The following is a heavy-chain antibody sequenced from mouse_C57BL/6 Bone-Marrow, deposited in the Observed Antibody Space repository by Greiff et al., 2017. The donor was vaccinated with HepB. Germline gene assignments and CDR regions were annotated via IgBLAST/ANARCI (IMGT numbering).Heavy chain of an antibody. D-gene: IGHD2-3*01. J-gene: IGHJ4*01. CDR2: IWSDGST. V-gene: IGHV2-6-1*01. Sequence: QVQLKESGPGLVAPSQSLSITCTVSGFSLTSYGVHWVRQPPGKGLEWLVVIWSDGSTTYNSALKSRLSISKDNSKSQVFLKMNSLQTDDTAMYYCARHGLLRPYYYAMDYWGQGTSVTVSS. CDR1: GFSLTSYG. CDR3: ARHGLLRPYYYAMDY.